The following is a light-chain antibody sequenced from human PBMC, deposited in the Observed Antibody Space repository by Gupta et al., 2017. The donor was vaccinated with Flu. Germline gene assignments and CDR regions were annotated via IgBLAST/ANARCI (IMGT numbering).Light chain of an antibody. Sequence: SALTQPPSASGSPGQSVTISCTGTSSDVGGYNYLPWYQQHPGTAPKLVIYEVSKRPSGVPDRFSGSKSGNTASLTVSGLQAEDEADYYCSSYVGSNSVIFGGGTKLTVL. J-gene: IGLJ2*01. V-gene: IGLV2-8*01. CDR1: SSDVGGYNY. CDR2: EVS. CDR3: SSYVGSNSVI.